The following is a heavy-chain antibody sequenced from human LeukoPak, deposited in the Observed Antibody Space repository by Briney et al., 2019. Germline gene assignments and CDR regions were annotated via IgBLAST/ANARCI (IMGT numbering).Heavy chain of an antibody. CDR2: IYHSGST. D-gene: IGHD2-2*01. V-gene: IGHV4-38-2*01. CDR3: ASHCSSTSCLLRCFDP. CDR1: GYTISSGYY. Sequence: SETLSLTCAVSGYTISSGYYWGWIRRPPRKGLEGISPIYHSGSTYYNLSVKSRVTMAEATSKTHFSLTLLSVTAAAKAFYYCASHCSSTSCLLRCFDPWGQGTLVTVSS. J-gene: IGHJ5*02.